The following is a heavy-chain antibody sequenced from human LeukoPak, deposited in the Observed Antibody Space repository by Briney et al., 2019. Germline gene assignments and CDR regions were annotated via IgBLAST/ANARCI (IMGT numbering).Heavy chain of an antibody. J-gene: IGHJ3*01. V-gene: IGHV3-21*01. CDR2: ISSSSSYI. Sequence: PGGSLRLSCAASGFIFSTYSMSWVRQAPGKGLEWVSSISSSSSYIHYPDSVKGRFTISRDNAQNSLYLQMNNLRVEDTAVYYCLGAFDFWGQGTMVTVSS. CDR1: GFIFSTYS. CDR3: LGAFDF.